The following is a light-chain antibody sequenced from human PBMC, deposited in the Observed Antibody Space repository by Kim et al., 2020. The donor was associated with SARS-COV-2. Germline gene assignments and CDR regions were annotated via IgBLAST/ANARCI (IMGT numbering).Light chain of an antibody. Sequence: QTALTQPPSASGSPGQSVTISCTGTNSDVGAYEFVSRFQQYPGAAPKVVIYDVHKRPSGVPDRFSGSKSGNTATLTVSSLQAADEADYYCCSYAGDNKYVFGTGTKVTVL. CDR3: CSYAGDNKYV. V-gene: IGLV2-8*01. CDR1: NSDVGAYEF. J-gene: IGLJ1*01. CDR2: DVH.